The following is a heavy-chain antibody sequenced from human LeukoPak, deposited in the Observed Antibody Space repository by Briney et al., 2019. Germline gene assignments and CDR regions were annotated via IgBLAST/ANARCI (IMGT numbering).Heavy chain of an antibody. CDR3: AKGYYDIRGWFDP. CDR1: GFTFTTYT. V-gene: IGHV3-23*01. J-gene: IGHJ5*02. Sequence: GGSLRLSRAASGFTFTTYTLTWVRQAPGKGLEWVSAISSGGGSAYYADSVKGRFTISRDNSKNTLYLQMNSLRAEDTAVYYCAKGYYDIRGWFDPWGQGTLVTVSS. CDR2: ISSGGGSA. D-gene: IGHD3-9*01.